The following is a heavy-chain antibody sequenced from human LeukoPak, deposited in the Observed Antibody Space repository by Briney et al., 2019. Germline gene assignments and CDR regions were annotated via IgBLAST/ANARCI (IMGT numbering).Heavy chain of an antibody. J-gene: IGHJ3*02. Sequence: SETLSLTCSVSGGSISTYYWSWIRQPPGKGLEWIGYIYYSGSTYYNPSLESRVTISVDTSKNQVSLKVSSVTAADTAVYYCARAKDHYDSSGYAFDIWGQGTMVTVSS. CDR1: GGSISTYY. CDR3: ARAKDHYDSSGYAFDI. CDR2: IYYSGST. D-gene: IGHD3-22*01. V-gene: IGHV4-59*06.